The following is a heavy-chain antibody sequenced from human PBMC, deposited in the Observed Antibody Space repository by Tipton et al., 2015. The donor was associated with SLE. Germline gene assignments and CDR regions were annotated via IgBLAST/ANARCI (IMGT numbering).Heavy chain of an antibody. CDR1: GGSFSGCY. Sequence: TLSLTCAVYGGSFSGCYWSWIRQPPGKGLEWIGEINHSGSTNYNPSLKSRVTISVDTSKNQFSLKLSSVTAADTAVYYCAREGSSWYYFDYWGQGPLVTVSS. D-gene: IGHD6-13*01. J-gene: IGHJ4*02. CDR3: AREGSSWYYFDY. V-gene: IGHV4-34*01. CDR2: INHSGST.